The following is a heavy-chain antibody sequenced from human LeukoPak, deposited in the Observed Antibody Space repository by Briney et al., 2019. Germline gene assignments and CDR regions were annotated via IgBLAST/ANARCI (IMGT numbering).Heavy chain of an antibody. CDR1: GGSFSGYY. V-gene: IGHV4-34*01. J-gene: IGHJ4*02. D-gene: IGHD3/OR15-3a*01. CDR3: ARVGGLGDY. CDR2: INHSGST. Sequence: PSETLSLTCAVYGGSFSGYYWSWIRQPPGKGLEWIGEINHSGSTNYNPSLKSRVTISVDTSKNQFSLKLSSVTAADTAVYYCARVGGLGDYWGQGTLVTVSS.